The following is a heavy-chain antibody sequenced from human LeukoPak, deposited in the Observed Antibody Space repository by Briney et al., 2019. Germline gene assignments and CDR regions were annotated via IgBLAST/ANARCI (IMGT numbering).Heavy chain of an antibody. Sequence: PGGSLCLSCAASGFTFRTQEMTWVRQAPGKGLEWISYISSNSRTIYYADSVKGRFTISRDNTMNSVYLQLNSLRVEDSGFYYCARGSYSGLALYFDKWGPGRLAAVSS. CDR2: ISSNSRTI. CDR3: ARGSYSGLALYFDK. V-gene: IGHV3-48*03. J-gene: IGHJ4*02. D-gene: IGHD5-12*01. CDR1: GFTFRTQE.